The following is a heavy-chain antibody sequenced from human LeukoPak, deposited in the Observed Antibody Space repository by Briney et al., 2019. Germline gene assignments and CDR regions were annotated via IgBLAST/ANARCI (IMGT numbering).Heavy chain of an antibody. CDR1: GFTFSSYW. D-gene: IGHD3-9*01. CDR2: IKQDGSEK. J-gene: IGHJ4*02. V-gene: IGHV3-7*01. Sequence: QPGGSLKLSCAASGFTFSSYWMSWVRQAPGKGLEWVANIKQDGSEKYYVDSVKGRFTISRDNAKNSLYLQMNSLRAEDTAVYYCARGGRHFDWFEDYWGQGTLVTVSS. CDR3: ARGGRHFDWFEDY.